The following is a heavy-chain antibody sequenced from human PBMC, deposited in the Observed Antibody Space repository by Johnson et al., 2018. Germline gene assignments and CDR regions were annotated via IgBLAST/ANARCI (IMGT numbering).Heavy chain of an antibody. V-gene: IGHV4-59*01. D-gene: IGHD2-15*01. Sequence: QVQLQESGPGLVKPSETLSLTCTVSGGSISSYFWSWIRQPPGKGLEWIGYIYYSGSTNYNPSLKSRVTIPVDTSKNQFSLKLRSVTAADTAVYYCARGRYCSGGSCGLDYYYYYMDVWGKGTTVTVSS. CDR3: ARGRYCSGGSCGLDYYYYYMDV. CDR1: GGSISSYF. CDR2: IYYSGST. J-gene: IGHJ6*03.